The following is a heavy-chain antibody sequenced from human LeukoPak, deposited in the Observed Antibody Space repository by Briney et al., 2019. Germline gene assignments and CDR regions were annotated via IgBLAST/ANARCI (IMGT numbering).Heavy chain of an antibody. CDR1: GFTVSSNY. Sequence: GGSLRLSCAASGFTVSSNYMSWVRQAPGKGLGWVSGISGGGGSTYYSDSVKGRFTISRDNSKNTLYLQMNCLRGEDTALYYCAEEGPRDGYNAYWGQGTLVTVSS. V-gene: IGHV3-23*01. D-gene: IGHD5-24*01. CDR2: ISGGGGST. CDR3: AEEGPRDGYNAY. J-gene: IGHJ4*02.